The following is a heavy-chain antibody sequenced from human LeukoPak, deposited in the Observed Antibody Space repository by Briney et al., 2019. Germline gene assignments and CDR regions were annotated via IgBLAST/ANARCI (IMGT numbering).Heavy chain of an antibody. D-gene: IGHD6-13*01. CDR3: ARGGSSSWADAFDI. CDR2: INPNSGGT. CDR1: GYTFTGHY. V-gene: IGHV1-2*02. J-gene: IGHJ3*02. Sequence: GASVKVSCKASGYTFTGHYIHWVRQAPGEGLEWMGWINPNSGGTSYAQSFQGRVTMTRDRSISTASMDLSRLTSDDTAVYYCARGGSSSWADAFDIWGQGTMVTVSS.